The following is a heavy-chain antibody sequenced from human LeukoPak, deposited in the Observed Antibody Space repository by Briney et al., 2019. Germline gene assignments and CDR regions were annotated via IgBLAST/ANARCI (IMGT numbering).Heavy chain of an antibody. J-gene: IGHJ4*02. CDR3: ARDSSNGWYHGD. D-gene: IGHD6-19*01. CDR1: GFTVSSSY. V-gene: IGHV3-66*01. CDR2: IYSGGST. Sequence: GGSLRLSCAASGFTVSSSYMSWVRQAPGRGLEWVSVIYSGGSTYYADSVKGRFTISRDNSKNTLYLQMNSLRAEDTAVYYCARDSSNGWYHGDLGQGTLVTVSS.